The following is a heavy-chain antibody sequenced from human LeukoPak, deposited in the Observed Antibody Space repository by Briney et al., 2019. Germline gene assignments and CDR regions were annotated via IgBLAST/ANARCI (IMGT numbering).Heavy chain of an antibody. V-gene: IGHV3-30-3*01. Sequence: GRSLRLSCAASGFTFSSYAMHWVRQAPGKGLEWVAVISYDGSNKYYADSVKGRFTISRDNSKNTLYLQMNSLRAEDTAVYYCARDYGMDVWGQGTTVTVSS. CDR1: GFTFSSYA. J-gene: IGHJ6*02. CDR3: ARDYGMDV. CDR2: ISYDGSNK.